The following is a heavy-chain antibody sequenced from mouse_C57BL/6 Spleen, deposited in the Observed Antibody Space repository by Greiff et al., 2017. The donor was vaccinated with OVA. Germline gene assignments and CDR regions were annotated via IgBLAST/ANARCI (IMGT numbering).Heavy chain of an antibody. CDR1: GYSFTGYY. CDR3: ARRGDYGDYYAMDY. D-gene: IGHD2-4*01. V-gene: IGHV1-42*01. J-gene: IGHJ4*01. Sequence: EVKLMESGPELVKPGASVKISCKASGYSFTGYYLNWVKQSPAKSLEWLGEINPSPGGNTYNQKFKATATLTVDKSSSTAYMQLKSLTSEDSAVDYGARRGDYGDYYAMDYWGQGTSVTVSS. CDR2: INPSPGGN.